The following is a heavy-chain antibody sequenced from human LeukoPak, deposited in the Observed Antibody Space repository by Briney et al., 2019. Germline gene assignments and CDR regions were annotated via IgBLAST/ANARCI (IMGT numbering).Heavy chain of an antibody. CDR1: GGSISSGGYR. Sequence: PSQTLSLTCTVSGGSISSGGYRWGWIRQHPEKGLEWIGHIYYSGSTYYNPSLKSRFTISVDTSKNQFSLKLGSVTAADTAVYYCARGGYYDSSGYYQPFDYWGQGTLVTVSS. CDR3: ARGGYYDSSGYYQPFDY. CDR2: IYYSGST. D-gene: IGHD3-22*01. V-gene: IGHV4-31*03. J-gene: IGHJ4*02.